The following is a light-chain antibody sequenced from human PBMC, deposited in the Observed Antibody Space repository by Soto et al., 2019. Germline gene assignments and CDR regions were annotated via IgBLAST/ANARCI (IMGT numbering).Light chain of an antibody. J-gene: IGKJ5*01. CDR3: QQLNIYPIT. Sequence: DVRMPQSKYSLSASVGDRVTITCQASQDINKNLIWYQQKPGKAPKLLIYDASDLKTGVPSRFSGSGSGTGFTFAISSLQPEDFATYYCQQLNIYPITFGQRRLPEVK. V-gene: IGKV1-33*01. CDR2: DAS. CDR1: QDINKN.